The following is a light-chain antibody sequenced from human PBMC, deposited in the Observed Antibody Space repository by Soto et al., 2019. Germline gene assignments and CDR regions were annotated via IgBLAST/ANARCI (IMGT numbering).Light chain of an antibody. CDR3: QSYDNSLRGVV. J-gene: IGLJ2*01. CDR2: GNG. CDR1: TSNIEAGSD. V-gene: IGLV1-40*01. Sequence: QPVLTQPPSVSGAPGQRVIISCTGSTSNIEAGSDVHWYQQIPGTAPKLLMYGNGNRPSGVPDRFSGSKSGTSASLAITGLQADDEADYYCQSYDNSLRGVVFGGGTKLTVL.